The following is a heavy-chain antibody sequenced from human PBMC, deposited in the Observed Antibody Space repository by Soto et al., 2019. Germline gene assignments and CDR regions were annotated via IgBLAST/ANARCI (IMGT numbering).Heavy chain of an antibody. D-gene: IGHD6-6*01. J-gene: IGHJ6*02. CDR1: GGTFSSYA. Sequence: ASVKVSCKASGGTFSSYAISWVRQAPGQGLEWMGGIIPIFGTANYAQKFQGRVTITADESTSTAYMELSSLRSEDTAVYYCARVTIVSRFVGHYDRMAVWGQGSTVTGS. CDR2: IIPIFGTA. V-gene: IGHV1-69*13. CDR3: ARVTIVSRFVGHYDRMAV.